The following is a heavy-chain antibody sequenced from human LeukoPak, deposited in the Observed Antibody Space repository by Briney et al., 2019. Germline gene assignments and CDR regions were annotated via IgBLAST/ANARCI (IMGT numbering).Heavy chain of an antibody. J-gene: IGHJ4*02. CDR3: ARRRAGIPIDY. CDR1: GFTFSNYA. Sequence: GGSLRLSCAASGFTFSNYAVNWVRQAPGKGLEWVAVISYDGDNKYYADSVKGRFTISRDNSKNSLYLQMNSLRAEDTAVYYCARRRAGIPIDYWGQGTLVTVSS. CDR2: ISYDGDNK. D-gene: IGHD2-21*01. V-gene: IGHV3-30*04.